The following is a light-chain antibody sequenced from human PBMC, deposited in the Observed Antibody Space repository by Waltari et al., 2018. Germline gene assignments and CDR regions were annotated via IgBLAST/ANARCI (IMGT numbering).Light chain of an antibody. CDR2: EGS. CDR1: SSDVGSYNL. Sequence: QSALTQPASVSGSRGQSITISCTGTSSDVGSYNLVSCYQQHPGKAPKLMIYEGSKRPSGVSNRFSGSKSGNTASLTISGLQAEDEADYYCCSYAGSSTLVFGGGTKLTVL. J-gene: IGLJ3*02. CDR3: CSYAGSSTLV. V-gene: IGLV2-23*01.